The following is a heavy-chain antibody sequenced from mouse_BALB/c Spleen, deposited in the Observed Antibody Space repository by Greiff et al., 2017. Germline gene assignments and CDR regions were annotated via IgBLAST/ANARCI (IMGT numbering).Heavy chain of an antibody. CDR1: GFNIKDTY. D-gene: IGHD2-1*01. CDR2: IDPANGNT. CDR3: ARELYYPNFDY. V-gene: IGHV14-3*02. J-gene: IGHJ2*01. Sequence: EVQLHQSGAELVKPGASVKLSCTASGFNIKDTYMHWVKQRPEQGLEWIGRIDPANGNTKYDPKFQGKATITADTSSNTAYLQLSSLTSEDTAVYYCARELYYPNFDYWGQGTTLTVSS.